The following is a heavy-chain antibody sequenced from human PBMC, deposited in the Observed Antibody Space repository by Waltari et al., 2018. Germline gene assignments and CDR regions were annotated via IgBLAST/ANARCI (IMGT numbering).Heavy chain of an antibody. J-gene: IGHJ4*02. CDR3: AKDCGSSCGTGIDY. Sequence: AMSWVRQAPGKGLEWVSAISGSGGSTYYADSVKGRFTISRDNSKNTLYLQMNSLRAEDTAVYYCAKDCGSSCGTGIDYWGQGTLVTVSS. D-gene: IGHD6-13*01. CDR1: A. V-gene: IGHV3-23*01. CDR2: ISGSGGST.